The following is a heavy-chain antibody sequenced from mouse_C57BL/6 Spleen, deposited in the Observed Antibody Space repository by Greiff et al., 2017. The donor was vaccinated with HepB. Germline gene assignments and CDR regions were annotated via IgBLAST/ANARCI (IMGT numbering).Heavy chain of an antibody. V-gene: IGHV1-42*01. CDR1: GYSFTGYY. J-gene: IGHJ3*01. D-gene: IGHD2-10*02. CDR3: ARTYGNSFAY. Sequence: VQLKESGPELVKPGASVKISCKASGYSFTGYYMNWVKQSPEKSLEWIGEINPSTGGTTYNQKFKAKATLTVDKSSSTAYMQLKSLTSEDSAVYYCARTYGNSFAYWGQGTLVTVSA. CDR2: INPSTGGT.